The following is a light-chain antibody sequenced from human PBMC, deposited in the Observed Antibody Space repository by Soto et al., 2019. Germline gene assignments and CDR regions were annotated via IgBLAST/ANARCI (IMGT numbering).Light chain of an antibody. V-gene: IGKV1-33*01. J-gene: IGKJ5*01. CDR2: DAS. CDR1: QDISNY. Sequence: DIQMTQSPSSLSASVGDRVTITCQASQDISNYLIWYQQKPGKAPKLLIYDASNLETGVPSRFSGSGSGTDFTLTISSLQPEDIATYYCQQYDNLPITFGQGTRLQI. CDR3: QQYDNLPIT.